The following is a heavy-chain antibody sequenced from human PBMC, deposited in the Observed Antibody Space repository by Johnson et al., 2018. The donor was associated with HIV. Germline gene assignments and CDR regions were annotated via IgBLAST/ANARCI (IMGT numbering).Heavy chain of an antibody. D-gene: IGHD6-19*01. J-gene: IGHJ3*02. CDR1: GFTFSSYA. V-gene: IGHV3-30*02. CDR3: AKDLHDNSGWRGAFDI. Sequence: QEKFVESGGGVVQPGRSLRLSCAASGFTFSSYAMHWVRQAPGKGLEWVAFIRYDGSNKYYADSVKGRFTISRDNSKNTLYLQMNSLRPEDTGLYYCAKDLHDNSGWRGAFDIWGQGTMVTVSS. CDR2: IRYDGSNK.